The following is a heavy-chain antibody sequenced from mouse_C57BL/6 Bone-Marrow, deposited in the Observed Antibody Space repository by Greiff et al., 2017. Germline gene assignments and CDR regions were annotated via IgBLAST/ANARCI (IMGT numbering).Heavy chain of an antibody. J-gene: IGHJ1*03. CDR3: ARKGDYYGSSYWYFDV. CDR1: GYTFTSYW. V-gene: IGHV1-64*01. CDR2: IHPNSGST. D-gene: IGHD1-1*01. Sequence: QVQLQQPGAELVKPGASVKLSCKASGYTFTSYWMHWVKQRPGQGLEWIGMIHPNSGSTNYNEKFKSKATLTVDESSSTAYMQLSSLTSEDSAVYYCARKGDYYGSSYWYFDVWGTGTTVTVSS.